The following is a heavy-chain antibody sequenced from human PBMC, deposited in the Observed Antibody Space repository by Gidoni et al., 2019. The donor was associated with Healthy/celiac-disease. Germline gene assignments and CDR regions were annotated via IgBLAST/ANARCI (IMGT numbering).Heavy chain of an antibody. V-gene: IGHV1-8*01. Sequence: QVQLVQSGAEVKKPGASVKVSCKASGYTFTSYDINWVRQATGQGLEWMGWMNPNSGNTGYAQKFQGRVTMTRNTSRSTAYMELSSLRSEDTAVYYCARHPPKDYGNYYGTDVWGQGTTVTVSS. J-gene: IGHJ6*02. D-gene: IGHD4-17*01. CDR2: MNPNSGNT. CDR3: ARHPPKDYGNYYGTDV. CDR1: GYTFTSYD.